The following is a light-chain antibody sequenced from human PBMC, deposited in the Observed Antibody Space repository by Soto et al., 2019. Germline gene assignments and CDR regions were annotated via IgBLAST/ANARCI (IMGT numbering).Light chain of an antibody. Sequence: EIVLTQSPGTLSLSPGERATLSCRASQSINNRYLAWYQQKPGQAPRLLIYAASSRATGIPDRFSGSGSGTDFTPAISRLEAVDVAVYYCQQFGSSPGFTFGPGTKVDIK. CDR3: QQFGSSPGFT. J-gene: IGKJ3*01. V-gene: IGKV3-20*01. CDR1: QSINNRY. CDR2: AAS.